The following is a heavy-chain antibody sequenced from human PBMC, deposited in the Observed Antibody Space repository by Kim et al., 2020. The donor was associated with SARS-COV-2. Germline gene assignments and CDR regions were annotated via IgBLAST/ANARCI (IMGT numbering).Heavy chain of an antibody. Sequence: ASVKVSCKASGYTFTSYYMHWVRQAPGQGLEWMGIINPSGGSTSYAQKFQGRVTMTRDTSTSTVYMELSSLRSEDTAVYYCARGETRDYYYYGMDVWGQGTTVTVSS. CDR2: INPSGGST. J-gene: IGHJ6*02. CDR3: ARGETRDYYYYGMDV. CDR1: GYTFTSYY. V-gene: IGHV1-46*01.